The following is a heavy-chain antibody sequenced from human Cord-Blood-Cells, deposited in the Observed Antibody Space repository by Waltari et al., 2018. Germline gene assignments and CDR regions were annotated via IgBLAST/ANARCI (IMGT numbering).Heavy chain of an antibody. J-gene: IGHJ2*01. CDR1: GGSISSYY. CDR3: ARVFPVVVKENWYFDL. D-gene: IGHD2-15*01. Sequence: QVQLQESGPGLVKPSETLSLTCTVSGGSISSYYWSWIRQPPGKGLEWIGYIYYRGGTNYTPSLKRRVTISVGTSKNQFSLKLSSVTAADTAVYYCARVFPVVVKENWYFDLWGRGTLVTVSS. CDR2: IYYRGGT. V-gene: IGHV4-59*01.